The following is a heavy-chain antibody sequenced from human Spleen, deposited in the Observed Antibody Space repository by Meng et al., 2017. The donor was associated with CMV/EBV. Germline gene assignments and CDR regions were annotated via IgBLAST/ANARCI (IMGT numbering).Heavy chain of an antibody. Sequence: GGSLRLSCAASGVSFDDYAMHWVRQAPGKGLEWVSLISWDGGSTYYADSVKGRFTISRDNSKNSLYLQMNSLRAEDTALYYCANGELGYCSSTSCSDAFDIWGQGTMVTVSS. J-gene: IGHJ3*02. CDR3: ANGELGYCSSTSCSDAFDI. CDR2: ISWDGGST. V-gene: IGHV3-43D*03. CDR1: GVSFDDYA. D-gene: IGHD2-2*01.